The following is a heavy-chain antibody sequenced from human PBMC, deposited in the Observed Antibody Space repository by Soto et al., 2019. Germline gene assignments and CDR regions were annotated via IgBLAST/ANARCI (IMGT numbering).Heavy chain of an antibody. CDR1: GFTFSSYS. V-gene: IGHV3-48*02. CDR3: ARDHGDYGEYGMDV. Sequence: EVQLVESGGGLVQPGGSLRLSCAASGFTFSSYSMNWVRQAPGKGLEWVSYISSSSSTIYYADSVKGRFTIARDNAKNSLYLQMNSLRDEDTAVYYCARDHGDYGEYGMDVWGQGTTVTVSS. J-gene: IGHJ6*02. CDR2: ISSSSSTI. D-gene: IGHD4-17*01.